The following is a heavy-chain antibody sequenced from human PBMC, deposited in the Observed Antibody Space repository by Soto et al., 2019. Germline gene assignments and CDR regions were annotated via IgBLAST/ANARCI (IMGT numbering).Heavy chain of an antibody. Sequence: SETLSLTCTVSGGSINSGGYYWTWIRQHPGKGLEWIGYIYYSGSTYYNPSLKSRVTISVDTSKNQFSLKLSSVTAADTAVYYCERDPVDGYAFFDKWGKGALVTVS. D-gene: IGHD5-12*01. V-gene: IGHV4-31*03. J-gene: IGHJ4*02. CDR2: IYYSGST. CDR3: ERDPVDGYAFFDK. CDR1: GGSINSGGYY.